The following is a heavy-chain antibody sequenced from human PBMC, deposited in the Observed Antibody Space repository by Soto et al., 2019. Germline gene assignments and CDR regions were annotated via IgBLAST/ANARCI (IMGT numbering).Heavy chain of an antibody. Sequence: TSETLSLTCTVSGGSISSNSCFWGWIRQPPGKELEWIGSIYYSGSTYYNPSLKSRVTISVDTSKNQFSLKLSSVTAADTAVYYCARQNELRYFDWLYWGQGTLVTVSS. J-gene: IGHJ4*02. CDR3: ARQNELRYFDWLY. D-gene: IGHD3-9*01. CDR2: IYYSGST. CDR1: GGSISSNSCF. V-gene: IGHV4-39*01.